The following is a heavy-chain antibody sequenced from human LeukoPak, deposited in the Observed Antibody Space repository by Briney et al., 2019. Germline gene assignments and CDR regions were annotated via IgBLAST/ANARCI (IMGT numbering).Heavy chain of an antibody. D-gene: IGHD6-19*01. CDR2: IYYSGST. CDR3: ASFGYSSGGSAFDI. CDR1: GGSISSYY. V-gene: IGHV4-59*01. Sequence: PSETLSLTFTVSGGSISSYYWSWIRQPPGKGLEWIGYIYYSGSTNYNPSLKSRVTISVDTSKNQFSLKLSSVTAADTAVYYCASFGYSSGGSAFDIWGQGTMVTVSS. J-gene: IGHJ3*02.